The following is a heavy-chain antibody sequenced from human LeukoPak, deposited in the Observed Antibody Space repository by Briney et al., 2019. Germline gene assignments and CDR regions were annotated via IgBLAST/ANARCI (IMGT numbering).Heavy chain of an antibody. Sequence: GGSLRLSGAASGFTCSSDVMHWVRQAPGKGLEWVAVISSDGSSKHYADSVKGRFTIFTDTSKSTLYLQINSLRPEDTAVYYCARDLVSYSSSPLHWGQGTLVTVSS. V-gene: IGHV3-30-3*01. CDR2: ISSDGSSK. D-gene: IGHD6-6*01. J-gene: IGHJ4*02. CDR3: ARDLVSYSSSPLH. CDR1: GFTCSSDV.